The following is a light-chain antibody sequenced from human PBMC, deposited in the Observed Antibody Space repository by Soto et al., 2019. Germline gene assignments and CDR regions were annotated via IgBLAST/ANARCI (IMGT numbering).Light chain of an antibody. CDR1: QSVSGSY. Sequence: EIVLTQSPGTLSLSPGERATLSCRASQSVSGSYLAWYQQKPGQAPRLLIYGASSRATGIPDRFSGSVSGTDFTLTISRLEPEEFAGYYCQQYGSSPPGVTFGPGTKVDIK. V-gene: IGKV3-20*01. CDR2: GAS. CDR3: QQYGSSPPGVT. J-gene: IGKJ3*01.